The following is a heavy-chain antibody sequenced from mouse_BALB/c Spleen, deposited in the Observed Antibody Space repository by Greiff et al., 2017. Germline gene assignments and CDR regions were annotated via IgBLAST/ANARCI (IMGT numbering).Heavy chain of an antibody. CDR3: ATIYYGNGAY. CDR1: GYSITSDYA. Sequence: EVQLQQSGPGLVKPSQSLSLTCTVTGYSITSDYAWNWIRQFPGNKLEWMGYISYSGSTSYNPSLKSRISITRDTSKNQFFLQLNSVTTEDTATYYCATIYYGNGAYWGQGTLVTVSA. D-gene: IGHD2-1*01. V-gene: IGHV3-2*02. CDR2: ISYSGST. J-gene: IGHJ3*01.